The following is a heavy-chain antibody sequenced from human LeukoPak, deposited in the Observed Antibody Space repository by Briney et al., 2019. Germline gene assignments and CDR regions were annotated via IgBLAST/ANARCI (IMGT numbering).Heavy chain of an antibody. D-gene: IGHD3-22*01. CDR1: GGSIRSGGYY. V-gene: IGHV4-31*03. Sequence: PSETLSLTCTVSGGSIRSGGYYWSWIRQHPGKGLEWIGFIYYSGSTYYNPSLKSRLTISVDTSKNPFSLKLSSVTAADTAVYYCARGHSSGYNWFDPWGQGTLVTVSS. J-gene: IGHJ5*02. CDR2: IYYSGST. CDR3: ARGHSSGYNWFDP.